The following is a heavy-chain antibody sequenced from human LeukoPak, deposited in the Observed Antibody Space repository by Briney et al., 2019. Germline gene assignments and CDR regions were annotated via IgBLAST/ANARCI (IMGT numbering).Heavy chain of an antibody. Sequence: GGSLRLSCAASEFTFSSYWMSWVRQAPGKGLEWVANIKQDGSEKYYVDSVKGRFTISRDNAKNSLYLQMNSLRAEDTAVYYCARDYGDYVSDYWGQGTLVTVSS. V-gene: IGHV3-7*05. D-gene: IGHD4-17*01. CDR1: EFTFSSYW. CDR2: IKQDGSEK. CDR3: ARDYGDYVSDY. J-gene: IGHJ4*02.